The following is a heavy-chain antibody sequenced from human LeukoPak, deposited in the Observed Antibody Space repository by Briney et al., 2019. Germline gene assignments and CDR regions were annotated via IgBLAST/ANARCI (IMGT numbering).Heavy chain of an antibody. Sequence: ASVKVSCTASGYTFTGYYMHWVRQAAGQGREWRGWINPNSGGTNYAKKDQGRVTITKDTSISTAYMELSSLRSDDTAVYYCARDQSGYNWNYDYDYWGQGTLVTVSS. D-gene: IGHD1-7*01. CDR3: ARDQSGYNWNYDYDY. CDR2: INPNSGGT. CDR1: GYTFTGYY. V-gene: IGHV1-2*02. J-gene: IGHJ4*02.